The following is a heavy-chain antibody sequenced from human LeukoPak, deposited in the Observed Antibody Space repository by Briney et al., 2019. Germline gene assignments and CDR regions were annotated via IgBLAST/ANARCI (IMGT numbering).Heavy chain of an antibody. V-gene: IGHV1-2*02. CDR1: GYTLTDYY. CDR3: STEDKYCTTPNCGAY. Sequence: ASVKVFCKASGYTLTDYYIHWVRQAPGQDLEWMGFIIPHSGGTTYEQRFQGRVTMTRDMSIGTFYMELSSLRSDDTAVYYCSTEDKYCTTPNCGAYWGQGTLVTVPS. J-gene: IGHJ4*02. CDR2: IIPHSGGT. D-gene: IGHD2-8*01.